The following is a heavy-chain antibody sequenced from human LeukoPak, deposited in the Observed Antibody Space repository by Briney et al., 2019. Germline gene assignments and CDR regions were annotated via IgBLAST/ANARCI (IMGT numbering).Heavy chain of an antibody. V-gene: IGHV3-23*01. Sequence: GGSLRLSCAASGFTVSSDFVSWVRQAPGKGLEWVSAISGSGGSTYYADSVKGRFTISRDNSKNTLYLQMNSLRAKDTAVYYCAKAEDIVVVVAATSFDYWGQGTLVTVSS. CDR2: ISGSGGST. D-gene: IGHD2-15*01. CDR1: GFTVSSDF. CDR3: AKAEDIVVVVAATSFDY. J-gene: IGHJ4*02.